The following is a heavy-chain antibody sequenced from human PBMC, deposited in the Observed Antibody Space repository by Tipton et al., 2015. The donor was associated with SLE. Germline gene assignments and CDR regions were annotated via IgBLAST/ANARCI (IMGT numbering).Heavy chain of an antibody. Sequence: LRLSCTVSGYSIRSGYYWGWIRQPPGKGLEWIGSIYHSGSTYYNPSLKSRVTISVDTSKNQFSPKLSSATAADTAVYYCARSGHIVVVVLGYFDVWGRGTLVTVSS. CDR1: GYSIRSGYY. V-gene: IGHV4-38-2*02. J-gene: IGHJ2*01. CDR3: ARSGHIVVVVLGYFDV. D-gene: IGHD2-21*01. CDR2: IYHSGST.